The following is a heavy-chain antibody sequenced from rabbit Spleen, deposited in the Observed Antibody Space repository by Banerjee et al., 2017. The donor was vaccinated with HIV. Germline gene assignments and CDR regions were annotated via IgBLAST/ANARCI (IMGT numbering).Heavy chain of an antibody. Sequence: QEQLVESGGGLVQPGGSLKLSCKASGFAFNNYSLSWVRQAPGKGLEWIGCVDVGGSGFTYFANWAKGRFTISKPSSTTVTLQMTSLTVADTATYFCSRRANGWHNLWGPGTLVTVS. V-gene: IGHV1S45*01. CDR2: VDVGGSGFT. CDR1: GFAFNNYSL. J-gene: IGHJ4*01. D-gene: IGHD6-1*01. CDR3: SRRANGWHNL.